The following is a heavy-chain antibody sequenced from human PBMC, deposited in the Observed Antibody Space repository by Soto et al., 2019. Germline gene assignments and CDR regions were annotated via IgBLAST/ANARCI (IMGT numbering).Heavy chain of an antibody. CDR3: ARQYEYSSSSFDY. D-gene: IGHD6-6*01. V-gene: IGHV4-39*01. CDR2: VHYSGST. J-gene: IGHJ4*02. Sequence: PSETLSLTCIVTGGPINSGGCYWGWIRQPPGKGLEWIGSVHYSGSTSYDPSLKSRVTVSVDTSKNQFSLKLSSVTAADMAVYYCARQYEYSSSSFDYWGQGTLVTVSS. CDR1: GGPINSGGCY.